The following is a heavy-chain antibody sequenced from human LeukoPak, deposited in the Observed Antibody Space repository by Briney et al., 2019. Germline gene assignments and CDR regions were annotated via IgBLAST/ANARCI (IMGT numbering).Heavy chain of an antibody. J-gene: IGHJ3*02. CDR3: AKGYCSSTSCYGDAFDI. CDR2: ISWNSGSI. V-gene: IGHV3-9*01. D-gene: IGHD2-2*01. CDR1: GFTFDDYA. Sequence: GGSLRLSCAASGFTFDDYAMHWVRQAPGKDLEWVSGISWNSGSIGYADSVKGRFTISRDNAKNSLYLQMNSLRAEDTALYYCAKGYCSSTSCYGDAFDIWGQGTMVTVSS.